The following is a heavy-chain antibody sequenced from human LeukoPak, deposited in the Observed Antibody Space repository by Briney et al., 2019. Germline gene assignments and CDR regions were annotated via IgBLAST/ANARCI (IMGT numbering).Heavy chain of an antibody. J-gene: IGHJ5*02. CDR3: AKDLAAAAGNWFDP. CDR1: GFTFSHYS. Sequence: PGGSLRLSCVASGFTFSHYSMNWVRQAPGKGLEWVSSIRFTGSYIYYADSVKGRFTISRDDAKNTLYLQMNNLRAEDTAVYYCAKDLAAAAGNWFDPWGQGTLVTVSS. D-gene: IGHD6-13*01. V-gene: IGHV3-21*04. CDR2: IRFTGSYI.